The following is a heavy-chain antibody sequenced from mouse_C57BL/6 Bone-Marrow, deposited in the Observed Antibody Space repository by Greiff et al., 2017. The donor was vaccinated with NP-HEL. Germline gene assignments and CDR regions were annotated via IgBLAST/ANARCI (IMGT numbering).Heavy chain of an antibody. Sequence: VHVKQSVAELVRPGASVKLSCTASGFNIKNTYMHWVKQRPEQGLEWIGRIDPANGNTKYAPKFQGKATITADTSSNTAYLQLSSLTSEDTAIYYCARSGDDGYYVRDYWGQGTSVTVSS. J-gene: IGHJ4*01. D-gene: IGHD2-3*01. CDR1: GFNIKNTY. CDR3: ARSGDDGYYVRDY. V-gene: IGHV14-3*01. CDR2: IDPANGNT.